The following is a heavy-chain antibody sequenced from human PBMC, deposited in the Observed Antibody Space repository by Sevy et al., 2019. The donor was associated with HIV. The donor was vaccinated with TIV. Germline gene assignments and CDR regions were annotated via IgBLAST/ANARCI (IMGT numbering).Heavy chain of an antibody. CDR2: ISGSGGST. J-gene: IGHJ6*02. V-gene: IGHV3-23*01. Sequence: GGSLRLSCAASGFTFSSYAMSWVRQAPGKGLEWVSAISGSGGSTYYADSVKGRFTISRDNSKNTLYLQMNSLRAEDTAVYYCAKILPHRITMFGVVAYGGMDVWGQGTTVTVSS. CDR1: GFTFSSYA. D-gene: IGHD3-3*01. CDR3: AKILPHRITMFGVVAYGGMDV.